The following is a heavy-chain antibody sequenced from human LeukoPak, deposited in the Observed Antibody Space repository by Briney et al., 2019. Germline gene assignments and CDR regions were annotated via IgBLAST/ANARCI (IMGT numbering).Heavy chain of an antibody. J-gene: IGHJ4*02. V-gene: IGHV4-61*02. CDR1: GGPISSGGYY. Sequence: KSSQTLSLTCTVSGGPISSGGYYWSWIRQPAGKGLEWIGRIYTSGSTNYNPSLKSRVTMSVDTSKNQFSLKLSSVTAADTAVYYCARGPYLDSWGQGTLVTVSS. CDR3: ARGPYLDS. CDR2: IYTSGST.